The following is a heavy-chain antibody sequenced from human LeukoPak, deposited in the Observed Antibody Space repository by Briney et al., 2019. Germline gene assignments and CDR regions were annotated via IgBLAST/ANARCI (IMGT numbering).Heavy chain of an antibody. V-gene: IGHV1-69*04. CDR2: IIPILGIA. J-gene: IGHJ4*02. D-gene: IGHD2-21*02. Sequence: ASVKVSCKASGYTFTSYAMHWVRQAPGQRLEWMGRIIPILGIANYAQKFQGRVTITADKSTSTAYMELSSLRSEDTAVYYCAKTHSPYCGGDCPFDYWGQGTLVTVSS. CDR3: AKTHSPYCGGDCPFDY. CDR1: GYTFTSYA.